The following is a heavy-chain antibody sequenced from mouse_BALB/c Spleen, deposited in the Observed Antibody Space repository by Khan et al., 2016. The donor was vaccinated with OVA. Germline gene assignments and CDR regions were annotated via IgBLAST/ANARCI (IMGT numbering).Heavy chain of an antibody. Sequence: VQLKESGPDLVKPGASVKMSCKASGYSFTGYYMNWVKQSHGKSLECIGRVNPNTGNTNYNKKFRGKAILIVDTSSSTAYMELRSLTSEDSAIYYCARGYGFFAYWGQGTLVTVSA. J-gene: IGHJ3*01. V-gene: IGHV1-26*01. CDR2: VNPNTGNT. CDR1: GYSFTGYY. D-gene: IGHD1-2*01. CDR3: ARGYGFFAY.